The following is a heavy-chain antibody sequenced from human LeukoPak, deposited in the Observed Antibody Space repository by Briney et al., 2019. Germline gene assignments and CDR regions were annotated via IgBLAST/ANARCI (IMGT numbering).Heavy chain of an antibody. Sequence: PSQTLSLTCTVSGGSISSGGYYWSWIRQHPGKGLEWIGYIYYSGSTYYNPSLKSRVTISVDTSKNQFSLKLSSVTAADTAVYYCARDRGLASSGFLRTTGGPFYFDYWGQGTLVTVSS. J-gene: IGHJ4*02. CDR1: GGSISSGGYY. V-gene: IGHV4-31*03. CDR3: ARDRGLASSGFLRTTGGPFYFDY. D-gene: IGHD6-19*01. CDR2: IYYSGST.